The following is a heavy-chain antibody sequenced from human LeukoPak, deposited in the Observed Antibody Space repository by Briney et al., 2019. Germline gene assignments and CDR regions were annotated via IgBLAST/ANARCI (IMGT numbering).Heavy chain of an antibody. CDR1: GFTFSSYE. V-gene: IGHV3-48*03. CDR2: ISSSGSTI. CDR3: AKDFEGFGEQIDY. J-gene: IGHJ4*02. D-gene: IGHD3-10*01. Sequence: PGGSLRLSCAASGFTFSSYETNWVRQAPGKGLEWVSYISSSGSTIYYADSVKGRFTISRDNSKNTLYLQMNSLRAEGTAVYYCAKDFEGFGEQIDYWGQGTLVTVSS.